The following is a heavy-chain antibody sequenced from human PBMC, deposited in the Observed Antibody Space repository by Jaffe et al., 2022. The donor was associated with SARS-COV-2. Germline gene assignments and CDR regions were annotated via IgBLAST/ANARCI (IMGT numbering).Heavy chain of an antibody. Sequence: QLQLQESGPGLVKPAETLSLTCTVPGGSMTSSSYYWGWIRQAPGKGLEWIGSIYYSGSAYYSPSLKSRVTISIDTSKNQFSLKLRSVTAADTAVYFCARGLRQGYQLLWLRDWGQGTLVTVSS. J-gene: IGHJ4*02. CDR1: GGSMTSSSYY. CDR2: IYYSGSA. V-gene: IGHV4-39*01. CDR3: ARGLRQGYQLLWLRD. D-gene: IGHD5-12*01.